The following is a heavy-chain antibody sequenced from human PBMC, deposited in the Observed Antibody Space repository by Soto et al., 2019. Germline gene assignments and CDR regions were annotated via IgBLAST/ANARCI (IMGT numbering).Heavy chain of an antibody. J-gene: IGHJ3*02. CDR1: GSTLTSYD. V-gene: IGHV1-8*01. Sequence: ASVRVSCTASGSTLTSYDINWVRQATGQGLEWMGWMNPNSGNTGYAQKFQGRVTMTRNTSISTAYMELSSLRSEDTAVYYCARGGFRAADTDAFDIWGQGTMVTVSS. CDR3: ARGGFRAADTDAFDI. D-gene: IGHD6-13*01. CDR2: MNPNSGNT.